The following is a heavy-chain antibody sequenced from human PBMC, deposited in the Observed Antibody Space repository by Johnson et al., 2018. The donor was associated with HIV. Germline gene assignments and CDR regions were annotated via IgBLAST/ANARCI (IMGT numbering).Heavy chain of an antibody. CDR1: GFTFSSYG. V-gene: IGHV3-30*02. CDR2: IRYDGSNK. CDR3: ARGRPNYYDSSGSAFDI. Sequence: QVQLVESGGGVVQPGGSLRLSCAASGFTFSSYGMHWVRQAPGKGLEWVAFIRYDGSNKYYADSVKGRFTISRDNAKNSLYLQMNSLRAEDTALYYCARGRPNYYDSSGSAFDIWGQGTMVTVSS. D-gene: IGHD3-22*01. J-gene: IGHJ3*02.